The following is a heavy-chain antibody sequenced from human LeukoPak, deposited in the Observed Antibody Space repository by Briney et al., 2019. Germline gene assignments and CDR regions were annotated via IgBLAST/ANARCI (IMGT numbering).Heavy chain of an antibody. V-gene: IGHV3-53*01. J-gene: IGHJ6*02. CDR2: IYSGGST. Sequence: GGSLRLSCAASGFTVSSNYMSWVRQAPGKGLEWVSVIYSGGSTYYADSVKGRFTISRDNSKNTLYLQMNSLRAEDTAVYYCARPLAYCGGDCFGDYYYYGMDVWGQGTTVTVSS. CDR1: GFTVSSNY. D-gene: IGHD2-21*02. CDR3: ARPLAYCGGDCFGDYYYYGMDV.